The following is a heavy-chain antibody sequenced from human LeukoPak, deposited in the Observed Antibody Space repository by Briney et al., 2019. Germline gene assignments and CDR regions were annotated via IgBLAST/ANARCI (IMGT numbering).Heavy chain of an antibody. Sequence: KPSETLSLTCTVSGGSISSYYWSWIRQPPGKGLEWIGYIYYSGSTNYNPSLKSRVTISVDTSKNQFSLKLSSVTAADTAVYYCARHVLAMTIFGVALDYWGQGTLVTVSS. CDR1: GGSISSYY. D-gene: IGHD3-3*01. CDR2: IYYSGST. V-gene: IGHV4-59*08. J-gene: IGHJ4*02. CDR3: ARHVLAMTIFGVALDY.